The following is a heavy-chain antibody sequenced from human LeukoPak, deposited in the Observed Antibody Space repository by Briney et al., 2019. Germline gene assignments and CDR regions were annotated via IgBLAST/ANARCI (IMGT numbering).Heavy chain of an antibody. CDR2: ISWNSGSI. CDR3: AKSAVHSSSWYLDH. CDR1: GFTFDDYA. Sequence: GRSLRLSCAASGFTFDDYAMHWVRQAPGKGLEWVSGISWNSGSIGYADSVKGRFTISRDNAKNSLYLQMNSLRAEDMALYYCAKSAVHSSSWYLDHWGQGTLVTVSS. V-gene: IGHV3-9*03. D-gene: IGHD6-13*01. J-gene: IGHJ4*02.